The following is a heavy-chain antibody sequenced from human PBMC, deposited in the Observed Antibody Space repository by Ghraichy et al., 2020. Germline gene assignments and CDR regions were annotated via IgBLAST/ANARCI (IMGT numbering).Heavy chain of an antibody. CDR1: GGSISSSSYY. J-gene: IGHJ4*02. CDR2: IYYSGST. D-gene: IGHD6-13*01. Sequence: EPLSLTCTVSGGSISSSSYYWGWIRQPPGKGLEWIGSIYYSGSTYYNPSLKSRVTISVDTSKNQFSLKLSSVTAADTAVYYCASLDSSSWYPGDFDYWGQGTLVTVSS. V-gene: IGHV4-39*01. CDR3: ASLDSSSWYPGDFDY.